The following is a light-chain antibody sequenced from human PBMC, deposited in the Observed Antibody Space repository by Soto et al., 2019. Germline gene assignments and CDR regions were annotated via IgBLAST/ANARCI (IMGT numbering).Light chain of an antibody. CDR2: GNR. Sequence: QSVLTQPPSVSGAPGQRVTLSCTGNSSNLGAGYDVHWYQQLPGAAPKLVIFGNRNRPSGVPDRFSGSKSGTSASLAISGLQSEDEADYYCAAWDDSLNGHVVFGGGTQLTVL. J-gene: IGLJ2*01. V-gene: IGLV1-40*01. CDR1: SSNLGAGYD. CDR3: AAWDDSLNGHVV.